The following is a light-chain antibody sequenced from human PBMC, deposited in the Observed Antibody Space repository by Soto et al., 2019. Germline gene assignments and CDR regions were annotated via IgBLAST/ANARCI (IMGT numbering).Light chain of an antibody. CDR2: RMS. CDR3: QQYDSSPIT. Sequence: EIVLTQSPDTLSLSPGERATLSCRASQTVTSGYLAWYQQNPGQAXXLLIYRMSXGATGLPERFSGTGYGTDFTLTIGRLEPEDFAVYYCQQYDSSPITLGGGTKLDIK. V-gene: IGKV3-20*01. J-gene: IGKJ4*01. CDR1: QTVTSGY.